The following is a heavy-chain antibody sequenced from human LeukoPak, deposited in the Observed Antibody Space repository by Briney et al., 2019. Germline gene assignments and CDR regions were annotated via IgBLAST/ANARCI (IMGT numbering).Heavy chain of an antibody. CDR2: ISSSSGRNI. CDR3: ARDVGDYVDYRPFR. Sequence: GGSLRLSCAASGFTFSSYGMTWVRQAPGKGLEWVSYISSSSGRNINYADSVKGRFTISRDNAKNSLYLQMNSLRAEDTAVYYCARDVGDYVDYRPFRWGQGTLVTVSS. V-gene: IGHV3-48*01. D-gene: IGHD4-17*01. CDR1: GFTFSSYG. J-gene: IGHJ4*02.